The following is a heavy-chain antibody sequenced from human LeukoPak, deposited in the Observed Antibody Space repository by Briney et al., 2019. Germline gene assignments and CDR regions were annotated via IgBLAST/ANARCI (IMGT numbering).Heavy chain of an antibody. V-gene: IGHV3-23*01. CDR3: ARDSPATFSMD. CDR2: ISGSGGST. Sequence: GGSLRLSCAASGFTFSSYAMSWVRQAPGEGLEWVSAISGSGGSTYYADSVKGRFTISRDNAKNSLYLQMNSLRAEDTAVYYCARDSPATFSMDWGQGTLVTVSS. D-gene: IGHD2/OR15-2a*01. J-gene: IGHJ4*02. CDR1: GFTFSSYA.